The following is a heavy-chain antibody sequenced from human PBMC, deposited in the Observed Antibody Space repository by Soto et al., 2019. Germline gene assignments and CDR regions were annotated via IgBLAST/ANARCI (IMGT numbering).Heavy chain of an antibody. Sequence: GGSLRLSCAASGFTFDDYAMHWVRQAPGKGLEWVSGISWNSGSIGYADSVKGRFTISRDNAKNSLYLQMNSLRAEDTALYYCAKDKYYYDSSGYKTYYYYGMDVWGQGTTVTVSS. D-gene: IGHD3-22*01. V-gene: IGHV3-9*01. J-gene: IGHJ6*02. CDR2: ISWNSGSI. CDR3: AKDKYYYDSSGYKTYYYYGMDV. CDR1: GFTFDDYA.